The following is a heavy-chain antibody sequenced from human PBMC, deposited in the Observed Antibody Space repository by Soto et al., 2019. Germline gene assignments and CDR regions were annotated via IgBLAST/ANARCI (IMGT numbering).Heavy chain of an antibody. J-gene: IGHJ5*02. CDR3: ARSRPYYYDSSGYYPGPNWFDP. D-gene: IGHD3-22*01. CDR1: GGSTSSSSYY. CDR2: IYYSGST. V-gene: IGHV4-39*01. Sequence: QLQLQESGPGLVKPSETLSLTCTVSGGSTSSSSYYWGWIRQPPGKGLEWIGSIYYSGSTYYNPSLKSRVTISIDTSKNQFSLKLSPVTAADTAVYYCARSRPYYYDSSGYYPGPNWFDPWGQGTLVTVSS.